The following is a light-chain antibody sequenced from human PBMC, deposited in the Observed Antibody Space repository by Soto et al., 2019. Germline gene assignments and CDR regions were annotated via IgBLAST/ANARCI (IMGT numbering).Light chain of an antibody. CDR2: WAS. Sequence: DIVMTQSPDSLAVSLGERATINCKSSQSVLFSSNNRNYLAWYQQKPGQPPKLLLYWASTRESGVPDRFSGSGSGTDFTLTISRLEPEDFAVYYCQQHGTSPITFGQGTRLEIK. CDR1: QSVLFSSNNRNY. V-gene: IGKV4-1*01. CDR3: QQHGTSPIT. J-gene: IGKJ5*01.